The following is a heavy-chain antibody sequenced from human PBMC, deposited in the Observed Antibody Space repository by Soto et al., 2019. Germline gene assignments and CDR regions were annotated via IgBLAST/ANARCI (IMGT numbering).Heavy chain of an antibody. J-gene: IGHJ4*02. CDR3: AKNWNWGSLVH. CDR1: GDSISTDY. V-gene: IGHV4-59*08. D-gene: IGHD7-27*01. Sequence: SETLSLTCTVSGDSISTDYWSWIRQSPGKGLEWIGFIYYGGSTTSTPSLKSRVTISVDTPKNQFSLKLSSVTAADTAVYYCAKNWNWGSLVHWGQGTLVTVSS. CDR2: IYYGGST.